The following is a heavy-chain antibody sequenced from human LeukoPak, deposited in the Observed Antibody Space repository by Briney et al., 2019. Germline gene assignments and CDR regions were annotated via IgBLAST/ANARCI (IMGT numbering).Heavy chain of an antibody. CDR1: GGSISSYY. J-gene: IGHJ3*02. Sequence: SETLSLTCTVSGGSISSYYWSWIRQPPGKGLEWIGYIYDSGSTKYNPSLKSRVSILIDTSKNQFSLKLSSVPAADTAVYYCARGSHSSSSTLDAFDIWGQGTMVTVSS. CDR3: ARGSHSSSSTLDAFDI. V-gene: IGHV4-59*12. D-gene: IGHD6-6*01. CDR2: IYDSGST.